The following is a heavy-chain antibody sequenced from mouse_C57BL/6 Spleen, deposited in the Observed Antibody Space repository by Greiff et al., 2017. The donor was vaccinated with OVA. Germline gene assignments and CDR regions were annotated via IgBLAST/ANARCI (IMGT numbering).Heavy chain of an antibody. J-gene: IGHJ2*01. Sequence: EVKLMESGPGLVKPSQSLSLTCSVTGYSITSGYYWTWIRQFPGNTLEWMGYISYDGSNNYNPSLKNRISITRDTSTNQFFLKLNSVTTEDTATYYCARDGYHYFDYWGQGTTLTVSS. CDR1: GYSITSGYY. V-gene: IGHV3-6*01. CDR2: ISYDGSN. CDR3: ARDGYHYFDY. D-gene: IGHD2-2*01.